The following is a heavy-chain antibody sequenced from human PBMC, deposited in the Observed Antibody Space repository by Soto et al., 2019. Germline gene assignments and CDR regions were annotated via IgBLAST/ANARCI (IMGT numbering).Heavy chain of an antibody. D-gene: IGHD3-10*01. CDR1: GFTFSNHG. Sequence: QVQLVESGGGAVQPGRSLRLSCAASGFTFSNHGMHWVRQAPGKGLEWVAVISYDGNKKHYADSVKGRFTISRDSGKNTLYLQMDNVRHEDTAVYYCAKDSWLGELFRSYMDVWGKGTTVTVSS. CDR2: ISYDGNKK. V-gene: IGHV3-30*18. J-gene: IGHJ6*03. CDR3: AKDSWLGELFRSYMDV.